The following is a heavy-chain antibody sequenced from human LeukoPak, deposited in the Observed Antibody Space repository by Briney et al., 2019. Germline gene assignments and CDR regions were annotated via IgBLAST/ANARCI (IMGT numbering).Heavy chain of an antibody. V-gene: IGHV4-34*01. CDR1: GGSFSGYY. D-gene: IGHD3-22*01. Sequence: PSETLSLTCAVYGGSFSGYYWSWIRQPPGKGLEWIGEINHSGSTNYNPSLKSRVTISVDTSKNQFSLKLSSVTAADTAVYYCARGRVTMIVVRFGAFDIWGQGTMVTVSS. CDR3: ARGRVTMIVVRFGAFDI. CDR2: INHSGST. J-gene: IGHJ3*02.